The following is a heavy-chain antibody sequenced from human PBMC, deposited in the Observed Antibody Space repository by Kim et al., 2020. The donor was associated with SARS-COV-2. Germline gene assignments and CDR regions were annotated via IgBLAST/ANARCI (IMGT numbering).Heavy chain of an antibody. CDR1: GEEIRNYS. CDR2: IFDIGTT. Sequence: SETLSLTCTVSGEEIRNYSWNWIRQPPGKGLEWIGYIFDIGTTNYSPSLQSRVSMSVDTSKKQFSLKLSSVTAADTAVYYCARVEGSTWFYFDYWGPGILVTVSS. V-gene: IGHV4-59*13. CDR3: ARVEGSTWFYFDY. J-gene: IGHJ4*02. D-gene: IGHD6-13*01.